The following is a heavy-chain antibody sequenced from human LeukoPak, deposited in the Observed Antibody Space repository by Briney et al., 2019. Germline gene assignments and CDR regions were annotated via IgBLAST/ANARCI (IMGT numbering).Heavy chain of an antibody. Sequence: GGSLRLSCAASGFTFDDFAMYWVRQAPGKGLEWVSLISADGGGTYYADSVKGRFTISRDNSKNSLYLQMISLRTEDSALYYCATSEIGYTSGPYHPDCWGQGTLVTVYS. CDR3: ATSEIGYTSGPYHPDC. CDR1: GFTFDDFA. CDR2: ISADGGGT. V-gene: IGHV3-43*02. D-gene: IGHD6-19*01. J-gene: IGHJ4*02.